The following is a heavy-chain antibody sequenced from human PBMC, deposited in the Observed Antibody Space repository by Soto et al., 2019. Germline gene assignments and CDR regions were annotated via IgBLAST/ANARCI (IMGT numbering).Heavy chain of an antibody. CDR1: GDFIISGDHY. J-gene: IGHJ5*02. Sequence: QVQLQESGPGLVKPLQTLSLTCTVSGDFIISGDHYWNWIRQHPEKGLEWIGDIHYSGDTYYNPSLKHRVAMSVDTSKNQFSLNLSFVTAADTAVYYCARGLMAFDPWGQGTLVTVSS. CDR3: ARGLMAFDP. V-gene: IGHV4-31*03. CDR2: IHYSGDT.